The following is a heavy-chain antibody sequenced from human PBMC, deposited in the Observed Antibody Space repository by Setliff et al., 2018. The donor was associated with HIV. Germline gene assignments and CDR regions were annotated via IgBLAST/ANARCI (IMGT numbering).Heavy chain of an antibody. Sequence: ASVKVSCKASGYTFTSYAMHWVRQAPGQRLEWMGWINAGNGNTKYSQRFQGRVTITRDTSASTAYMELSSLRSEDTAVYYCARARTQQHGRGYYYYYYMDVWGKGTTVT. J-gene: IGHJ6*03. CDR1: GYTFTSYA. D-gene: IGHD6-13*01. CDR3: ARARTQQHGRGYYYYYYMDV. V-gene: IGHV1-3*01. CDR2: INAGNGNT.